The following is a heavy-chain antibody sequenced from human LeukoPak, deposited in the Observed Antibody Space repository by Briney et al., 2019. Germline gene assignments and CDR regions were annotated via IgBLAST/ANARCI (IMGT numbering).Heavy chain of an antibody. CDR2: IYYSGST. J-gene: IGHJ6*03. CDR3: ARESSGWYDDYYYYYMDV. CDR1: GGSISISNYY. D-gene: IGHD6-19*01. V-gene: IGHV4-39*07. Sequence: KSSETLSLTCTVSGGSISISNYYWGWIRQPPGKGLEWIGTIYYSGSTYYNPSLKSRVTISVDTSKNQFSLKLSSVTAADTAVYYCARESSGWYDDYYYYYMDVWGKGTTVTISS.